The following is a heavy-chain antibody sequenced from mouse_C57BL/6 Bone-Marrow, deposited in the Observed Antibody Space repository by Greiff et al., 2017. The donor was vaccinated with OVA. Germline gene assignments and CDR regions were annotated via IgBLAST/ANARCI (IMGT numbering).Heavy chain of an antibody. CDR1: GYTFTSYW. CDR3: ARGLYAMDY. Sequence: QVQLQQPGAELVRPGSSVKLSCKASGYTFTSYWMHWVKQRPIQGLEWIGNIDPSDSETHYNQKFKDKATLTVDKSSSTAYMQLSSLTSGDSAVFYCARGLYAMDYWGQGTSVTVSS. J-gene: IGHJ4*01. D-gene: IGHD3-3*01. V-gene: IGHV1-52*01. CDR2: IDPSDSET.